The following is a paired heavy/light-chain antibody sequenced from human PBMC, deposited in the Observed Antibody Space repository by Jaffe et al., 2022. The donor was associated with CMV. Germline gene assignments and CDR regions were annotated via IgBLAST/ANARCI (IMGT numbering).Heavy chain of an antibody. Sequence: EVQLVESGGGLVQPGGSLRLSCAASGFTFSSYWMSWVRQAPGKGLEWVANIKQDGSEKYYVDSVKGRFTISRDNAKNSLYLQMNSLRAEDTAVYYCARCVGDIVALYYYYGMDVWGQGTTVTVSS. CDR2: IKQDGSEK. CDR3: ARCVGDIVALYYYYGMDV. CDR1: GFTFSSYW. J-gene: IGHJ6*02. V-gene: IGHV3-7*01. D-gene: IGHD2-15*01.
Light chain of an antibody. CDR1: QSISSW. Sequence: DIQMTQSPSTLSASVGDRVTITCRASQSISSWLAWYQQKPGKAPKLLIYKASSLESGVPSRFSGSGSGTEFTLTISSLQPDDFATYYCQQYNSYSSWTFGQGTKVEIK. V-gene: IGKV1-5*03. J-gene: IGKJ1*01. CDR3: QQYNSYSSWT. CDR2: KAS.